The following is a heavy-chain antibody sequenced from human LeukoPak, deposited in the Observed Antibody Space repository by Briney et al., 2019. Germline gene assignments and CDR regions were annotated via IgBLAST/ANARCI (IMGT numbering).Heavy chain of an antibody. Sequence: ASVKVSFKGSGYAFTGYYMHWLRQAPGQGLGWMRWINPNSDGTNWTQKYHALVTMTRKTSISTANMELLRLRSDDTAVYYCARVRWELQRLRPFAYWGQGTLVTVSS. CDR2: INPNSDGT. CDR3: ARVRWELQRLRPFAY. V-gene: IGHV1-2*02. CDR1: GYAFTGYY. J-gene: IGHJ4*02. D-gene: IGHD1-26*01.